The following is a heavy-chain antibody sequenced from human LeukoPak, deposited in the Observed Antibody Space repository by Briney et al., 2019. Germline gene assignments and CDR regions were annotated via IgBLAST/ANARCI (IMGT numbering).Heavy chain of an antibody. J-gene: IGHJ4*02. V-gene: IGHV3-7*01. CDR3: SRGGLYRYSGTSGDY. Sequence: GGSLRLSCEVSGFSFSTYWMTWVRQAPGKGLEWVANINQHGSETYYVDSVKGRFIISRDNAKNSLFLQMDSLTGEDTAVYYCSRGGLYRYSGTSGDYWGQGTLVTASS. CDR2: INQHGSET. D-gene: IGHD1-26*01. CDR1: GFSFSTYW.